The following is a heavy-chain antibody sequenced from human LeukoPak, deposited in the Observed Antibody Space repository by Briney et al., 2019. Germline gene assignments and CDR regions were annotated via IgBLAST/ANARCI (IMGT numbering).Heavy chain of an antibody. CDR3: ARSTRYNRNDDY. CDR2: INPNSGAT. J-gene: IGHJ4*02. V-gene: IGHV1-2*02. D-gene: IGHD1-1*01. CDR1: GYTFTGYY. Sequence: GASVQVSCKASGYTFTGYYMHWVRQAPGQGLEWMGWINPNSGATNYAQKFQGRVTMTRDTSISTAYMELSRLRSDDTAVYYCARSTRYNRNDDYWGQGTLVTVSS.